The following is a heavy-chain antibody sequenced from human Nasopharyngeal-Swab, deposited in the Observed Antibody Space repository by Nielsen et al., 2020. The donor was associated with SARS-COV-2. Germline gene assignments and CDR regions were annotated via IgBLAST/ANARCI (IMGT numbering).Heavy chain of an antibody. V-gene: IGHV4-59*13. CDR1: GGSISSYY. CDR3: ARGDVTLPPPTFDP. D-gene: IGHD1-14*01. CDR2: IYYSGST. J-gene: IGHJ5*02. Sequence: SETLSLTYTVSGGSISSYYWSWIRQPPGKGLEWIGYIYYSGSTNYNPSLKSRVTISVDTSKNQFSLKLSSVTAADTAVYYCARGDVTLPPPTFDPWGQGTLVTVSS.